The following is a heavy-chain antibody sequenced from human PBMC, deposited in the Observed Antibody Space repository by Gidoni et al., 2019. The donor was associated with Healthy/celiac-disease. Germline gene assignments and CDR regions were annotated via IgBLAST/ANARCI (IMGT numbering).Heavy chain of an antibody. D-gene: IGHD3-22*01. CDR1: VYTFTGDY. V-gene: IGHV1-2*02. CDR2: INTNSSDT. Sequence: QVQLVQTGAEVKKTGAPVKVSCKAPVYTFTGDYMHWVRQAPGQGLEWRGWINTNSSDTNYAQKFQGRVTMTRDTSISTAYMELGRLRSDNTAVYYCARDLPDYYDRYCYGMDVWGQGTTVTVSS. CDR3: ARDLPDYYDRYCYGMDV. J-gene: IGHJ6*02.